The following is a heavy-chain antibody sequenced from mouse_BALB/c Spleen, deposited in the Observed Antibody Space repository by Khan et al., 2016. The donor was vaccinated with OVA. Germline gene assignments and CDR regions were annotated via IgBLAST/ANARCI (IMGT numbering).Heavy chain of an antibody. CDR2: ISTSGSYT. CDR1: GFAFSSYD. J-gene: IGHJ3*01. V-gene: IGHV5-9*02. CDR3: SRPSYYGNPWFTY. D-gene: IGHD2-10*01. Sequence: EVELVESGGGLVRPGGSLKLSCAASGFAFSSYDMSWVRQTPEKRLEWVATISTSGSYTYYPDSAKGRFTISRDTARNTLYLQMNSLMSEETALYYCSRPSYYGNPWFTYWGQGTLVTVSA.